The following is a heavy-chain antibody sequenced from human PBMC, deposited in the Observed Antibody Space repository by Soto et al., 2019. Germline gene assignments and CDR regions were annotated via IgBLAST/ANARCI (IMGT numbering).Heavy chain of an antibody. J-gene: IGHJ4*02. V-gene: IGHV3-33*01. D-gene: IGHD4-17*01. Sequence: QVQLVESGGGVVQPGRSLRLSCAASGFTFSSYGMHWVRQAPGKGLEWVAVIWYDGSNKYYADSVKGRFTISRDNSKNTLYLQMNSLRAEDTAVYYCARDVYDYGDYGRGFDYWGQGTLVTVSS. CDR1: GFTFSSYG. CDR3: ARDVYDYGDYGRGFDY. CDR2: IWYDGSNK.